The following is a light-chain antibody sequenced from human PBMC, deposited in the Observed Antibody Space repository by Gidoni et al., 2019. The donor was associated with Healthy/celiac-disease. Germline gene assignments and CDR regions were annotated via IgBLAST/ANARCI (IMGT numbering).Light chain of an antibody. J-gene: IGKJ4*01. CDR1: QSISSY. V-gene: IGKV1-39*01. Sequence: DPVSITCRASQSISSYLNWYQQKPGQAPKLLIYAASSLQSGVPSRFSGSGSGTDFTLTISSLQPDDFATYYCQQSYSTPPLTFGGGTKVEIK. CDR3: QQSYSTPPLT. CDR2: AAS.